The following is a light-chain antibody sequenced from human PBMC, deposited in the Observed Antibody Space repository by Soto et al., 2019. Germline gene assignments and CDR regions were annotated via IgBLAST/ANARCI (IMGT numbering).Light chain of an antibody. Sequence: EIQMTRSPSTLSVCVRYRVTITGRASQSISSWLAWYQQKPGKAPKLLIYDASSLESGVPSRFSGSGSGTEFTLTISSLQPDDFATYYCQQYNSYPIPFGQGRLLE. CDR1: QSISSW. V-gene: IGKV1-5*01. CDR3: QQYNSYPIP. CDR2: DAS. J-gene: IGKJ5*01.